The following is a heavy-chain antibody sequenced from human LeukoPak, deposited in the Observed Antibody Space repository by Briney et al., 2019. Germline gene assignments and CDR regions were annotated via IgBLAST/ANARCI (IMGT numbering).Heavy chain of an antibody. CDR3: ARGGTTSWYYYYGMDV. CDR1: GGSISSGGYY. CDR2: INHSGST. V-gene: IGHV4-30-2*01. Sequence: SQTLSLTCAVSGGSISSGGYYWSWIRQPPGKGLEWIGEINHSGSTNYNPSLKSRVTISVDTSKNQFSLKLSSVTAADTAVYYCARGGTTSWYYYYGMDVWGQGTTVTVSS. J-gene: IGHJ6*02. D-gene: IGHD4-17*01.